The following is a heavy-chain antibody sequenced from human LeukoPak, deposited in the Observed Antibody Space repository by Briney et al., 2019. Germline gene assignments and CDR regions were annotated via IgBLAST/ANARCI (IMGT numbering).Heavy chain of an antibody. CDR2: ISWNSGSI. CDR3: ARVNGYYYGSGSPPGYMDV. J-gene: IGHJ6*03. V-gene: IGHV3-9*01. CDR1: GFTFDDYA. Sequence: GGSLRLSCAASGFTFDDYAMHWVRQAPGKGLEWVSGISWNSGSIGYADSVKGRFTISRDNAKNSLYLQMNSLRAEDTAVYYCARVNGYYYGSGSPPGYMDVWGKGTTVTVSS. D-gene: IGHD3-10*01.